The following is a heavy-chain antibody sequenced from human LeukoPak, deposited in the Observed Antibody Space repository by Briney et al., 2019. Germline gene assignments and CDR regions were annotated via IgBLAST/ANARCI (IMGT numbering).Heavy chain of an antibody. J-gene: IGHJ4*02. Sequence: PGGSLRLSCAASGFTVSSNYMSWVRQAPGKGLEWVSVIYSGGNTYYADSVEGRFTISRDNSKNMLYLQMNSPRAEDTAVYYCAKDGYYSSGTYLEYWGQGTPVTVSS. D-gene: IGHD3-10*01. CDR3: AKDGYYSSGTYLEY. V-gene: IGHV3-53*05. CDR2: IYSGGNT. CDR1: GFTVSSNY.